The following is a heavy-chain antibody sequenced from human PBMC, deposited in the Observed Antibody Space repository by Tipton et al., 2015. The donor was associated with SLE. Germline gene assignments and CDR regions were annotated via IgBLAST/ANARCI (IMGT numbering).Heavy chain of an antibody. V-gene: IGHV1-46*01. Sequence: QSGAEVRKPGASLKVSCKASGYIFTNYYIHWVRQAPGQGLEWMGIINPSGGSTSYAKKFQGRVSMTRDTPTSIVYMEISSLTSDDTAVYYCAGDHRGGDSISFGYFGYWGQGALVTVSS. J-gene: IGHJ4*02. CDR3: AGDHRGGDSISFGYFGY. CDR1: GYIFTNYY. CDR2: INPSGGST. D-gene: IGHD2-21*01.